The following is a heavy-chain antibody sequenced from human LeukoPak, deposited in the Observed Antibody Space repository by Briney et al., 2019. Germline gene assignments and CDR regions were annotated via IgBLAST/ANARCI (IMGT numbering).Heavy chain of an antibody. D-gene: IGHD6-13*01. V-gene: IGHV4-59*01. CDR3: ARELYSSSWYMFDP. J-gene: IGHJ5*02. Sequence: SETLSLTCTVSGGSISSYYWGWIRQPPGKGLEWIGYIYYSGSTNYNPSLKSRVTISVDTSKNQFSLKLSSVTAADTAVYYCARELYSSSWYMFDPWGQGTLVTVSS. CDR1: GGSISSYY. CDR2: IYYSGST.